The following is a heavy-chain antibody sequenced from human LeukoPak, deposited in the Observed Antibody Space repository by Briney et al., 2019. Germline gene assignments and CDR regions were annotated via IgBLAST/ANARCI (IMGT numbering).Heavy chain of an antibody. CDR2: IYYSGST. Sequence: LETLSLTCTVSGGSISYYYWSWIRQPPGKGLEWIGYIYYSGSTKYNPSLKSRVTISVDTSKSLFSLKLFSVTAADTAVYYCARHDYDSGSYYKDWGQGTLVTVSS. V-gene: IGHV4-59*08. J-gene: IGHJ4*02. CDR1: GGSISYYY. CDR3: ARHDYDSGSYYKD. D-gene: IGHD3-10*01.